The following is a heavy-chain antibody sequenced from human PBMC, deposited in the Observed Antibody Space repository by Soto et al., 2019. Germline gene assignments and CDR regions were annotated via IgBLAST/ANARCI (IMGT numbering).Heavy chain of an antibody. D-gene: IGHD2-2*01. CDR1: GGSISSGDYY. Sequence: SETLSLTCTVSGGSISSGDYYWSWIRQHPGRGLESIGHIYYSGDTYYNPSLKSRLSISLDTSKNQFSLKLTSVTAADTAIYYCARFPSRAHYFAMDVWGHGTAVTVSS. J-gene: IGHJ6*02. CDR3: ARFPSRAHYFAMDV. V-gene: IGHV4-31*03. CDR2: IYYSGDT.